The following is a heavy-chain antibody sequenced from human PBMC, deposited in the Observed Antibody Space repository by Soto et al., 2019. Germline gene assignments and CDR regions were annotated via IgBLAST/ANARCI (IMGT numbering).Heavy chain of an antibody. J-gene: IGHJ3*01. V-gene: IGHV1-18*01. CDR3: AREGSLRTDAFDL. CDR2: ISTHTGNT. D-gene: IGHD3-16*01. Sequence: QVQLVQSGAEVKKPGASVKVSCKASGYIFTSYGISWVRQAPGQGLEWMGWISTHTGNTNYAQKLQDRVTMTRDTSTTTAYMELRSLTSDDTALYFCAREGSLRTDAFDLWGQGTMVTVSS. CDR1: GYIFTSYG.